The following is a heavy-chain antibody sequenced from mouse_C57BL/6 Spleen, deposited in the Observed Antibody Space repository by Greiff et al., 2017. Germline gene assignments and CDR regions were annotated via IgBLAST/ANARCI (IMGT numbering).Heavy chain of an antibody. V-gene: IGHV1-80*01. CDR1: GYAFSSYW. Sequence: QVQLQQSGAELVKPGASVKISCKASGYAFSSYWMNWVKQRPGKGLEWIGQMYPGDGDTNYNGKFKGKATLTADKSSSTAYMQLSSLTSEDSAVYFCARSGYYYGSSYFDYWGQGNAVTVSS. D-gene: IGHD1-1*01. CDR3: ARSGYYYGSSYFDY. J-gene: IGHJ4*01. CDR2: MYPGDGDT.